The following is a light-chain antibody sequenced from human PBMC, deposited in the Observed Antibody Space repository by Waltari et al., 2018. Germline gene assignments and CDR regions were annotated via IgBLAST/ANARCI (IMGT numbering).Light chain of an antibody. CDR3: NSRDSSGNHWV. V-gene: IGLV3-19*01. J-gene: IGLJ3*02. CDR2: GKN. CDR1: SLRSYY. Sequence: SSELTQDPAVSVALGQTVRITCQGDSLRSYYASWYQQKPGQAPVLVIYGKNNRPSGIPDRVSGSSSGNTASLTITVAQAEDEADYYWNSRDSSGNHWVFGGGTKLTVL.